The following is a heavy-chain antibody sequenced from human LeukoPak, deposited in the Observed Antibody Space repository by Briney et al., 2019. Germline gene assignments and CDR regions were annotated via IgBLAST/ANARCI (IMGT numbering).Heavy chain of an antibody. CDR2: INPSGGST. CDR3: AREIVVVPSAMGFAP. Sequence: ASVKVSCKASGYSFTTYYIHWVRQAPGQGLEWMGVINPSGGSTSFAQKFQARLTMTRDTSTSTVYMELSGLSSEDTAVYYCAREIVVVPSAMGFAPWGKGPLVTVSS. D-gene: IGHD2-2*01. J-gene: IGHJ5*02. CDR1: GYSFTTYY. V-gene: IGHV1-46*01.